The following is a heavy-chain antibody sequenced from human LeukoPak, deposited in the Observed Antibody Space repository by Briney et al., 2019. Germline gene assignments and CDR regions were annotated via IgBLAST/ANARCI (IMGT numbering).Heavy chain of an antibody. D-gene: IGHD3-16*01. CDR2: IFYSGST. CDR1: GGSIGSGGYY. V-gene: IGHV4-31*03. Sequence: SETLSLTCTVSGGSIGSGGYYWRWIRQHPGKGLEWSVYIFYSGSTYYNPSLECRVTISVDTSTNQFSMRLSSVPAADTAVYYCGREGGTITSFYDYWGQGTLVTVSS. CDR3: GREGGTITSFYDY. J-gene: IGHJ4*02.